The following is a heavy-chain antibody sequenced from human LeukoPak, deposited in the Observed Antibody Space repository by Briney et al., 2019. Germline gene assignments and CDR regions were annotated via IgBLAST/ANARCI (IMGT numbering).Heavy chain of an antibody. CDR1: GFTFNNVL. V-gene: IGHV3-15*01. CDR3: ATDSTAGYCTTTRCYAGDFDY. Sequence: PGGSLRLSCVASGFTFNNVLMRWVRQALGKGLEWVGRIKSKTDGGTTDYAAPVKGRFTISRHDSKNTVYLQMNSLKSEDTAVYYCATDSTAGYCTTTRCYAGDFDYWGQGTLLTVSS. CDR2: IKSKTDGGTT. D-gene: IGHD2-2*03. J-gene: IGHJ4*02.